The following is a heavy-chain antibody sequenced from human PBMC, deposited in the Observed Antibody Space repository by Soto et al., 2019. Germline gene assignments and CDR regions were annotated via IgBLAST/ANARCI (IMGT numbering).Heavy chain of an antibody. D-gene: IGHD3-16*02. CDR2: IDGPTTNT. CDR1: GFTFAHYA. J-gene: IGHJ4*02. V-gene: IGHV3-23*05. Sequence: VGSLRLSCAASGFTFAHYAMMWARQAPGRGLEWVSTIDGPTTNTHYIDSVKGRFFISRDNAINTVYLQMNGLRAEDTAVYYCDRGEVVYDYVWGSYRPYHYFVYWGQGTLVTVSS. CDR3: DRGEVVYDYVWGSYRPYHYFVY.